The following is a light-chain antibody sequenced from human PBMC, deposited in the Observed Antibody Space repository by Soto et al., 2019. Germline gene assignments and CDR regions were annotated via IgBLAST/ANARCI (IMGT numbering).Light chain of an antibody. Sequence: QSALTQPASVSGSPGQSITISCTGTSSDIGGYNYVSWYQQHPDKAPKLIIFDVINRPSGVSNRFSGSKSGNTASLTISGLQAEDEADYYCSSYRRSSTLVVFGGGTKLTVL. V-gene: IGLV2-14*03. CDR1: SSDIGGYNY. J-gene: IGLJ2*01. CDR3: SSYRRSSTLVV. CDR2: DVI.